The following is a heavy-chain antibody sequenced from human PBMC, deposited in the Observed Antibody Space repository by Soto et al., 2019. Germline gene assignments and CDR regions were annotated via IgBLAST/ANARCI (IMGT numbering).Heavy chain of an antibody. V-gene: IGHV1-3*05. CDR2: INAGNGNT. CDR3: ARAVAGPSDFDY. Sequence: QVQLVQSGAEEKKPGASVKVSCKASGYTFTGYAMHWVRQAPGQRLEWMGWINAGNGNTKYSQKFQGRVTITRDTSVSTAYMELSSLRSEDTAVYYCARAVAGPSDFDYWGQGTLVTVSS. CDR1: GYTFTGYA. J-gene: IGHJ4*02. D-gene: IGHD6-19*01.